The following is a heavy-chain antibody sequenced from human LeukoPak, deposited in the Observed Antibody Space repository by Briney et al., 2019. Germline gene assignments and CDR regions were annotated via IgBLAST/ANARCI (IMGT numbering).Heavy chain of an antibody. J-gene: IGHJ3*02. CDR3: ARDRNLQVLRYFDWLFPDAFDI. Sequence: GWSLRLSCAASGFTFDDYAMHWVRQAPGKGLEWVSGINWNGGSTGYADSVKGRFTISRDNAKNSLYLQMNSLRAEDTALYYCARDRNLQVLRYFDWLFPDAFDIWGQGTMVTVSS. V-gene: IGHV3-20*04. CDR1: GFTFDDYA. D-gene: IGHD3-9*01. CDR2: INWNGGST.